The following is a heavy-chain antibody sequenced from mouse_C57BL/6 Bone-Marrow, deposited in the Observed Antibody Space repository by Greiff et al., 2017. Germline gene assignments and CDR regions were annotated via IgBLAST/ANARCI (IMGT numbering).Heavy chain of an antibody. CDR2: IYPGDGDT. CDR1: GYAFSSSW. Sequence: VKLQESGPELVKPGASVKISCKASGYAFSSSWMNWVKQRPGKGLEWIGRIYPGDGDTNYNGKFKGKATLTADKSSSTAYMQLSSLTSEDSAVYFCARNDYDVPLFAYWGQGTLVTVSA. D-gene: IGHD2-4*01. CDR3: ARNDYDVPLFAY. V-gene: IGHV1-82*01. J-gene: IGHJ3*01.